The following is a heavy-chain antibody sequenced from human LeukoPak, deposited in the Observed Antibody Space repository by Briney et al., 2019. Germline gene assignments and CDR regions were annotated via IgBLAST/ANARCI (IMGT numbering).Heavy chain of an antibody. J-gene: IGHJ4*02. CDR3: ARAPGYGAAYYFDY. D-gene: IGHD1-1*01. Sequence: PGGSLRLSCAASGFTFDDYGMSWVRQAPGKGLEWVAVVSYDGSYKYYADSVKGRFTISRDNSKNTLYLQMNSLRAEDTAVYYCARAPGYGAAYYFDYWGQGTLVTVSS. CDR2: VSYDGSYK. CDR1: GFTFDDYG. V-gene: IGHV3-30*03.